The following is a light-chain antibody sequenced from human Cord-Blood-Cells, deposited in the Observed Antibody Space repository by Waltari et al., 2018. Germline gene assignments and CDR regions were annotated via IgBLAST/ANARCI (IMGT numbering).Light chain of an antibody. J-gene: IGKJ4*01. CDR2: DAS. Sequence: IVLKQSPATLSLSPGERATLSCRASQSVSSYLAWYQQKPGQAPRLLIYDASNRATGIPARFSGSGSGTDFTLTISSLEPEDFAVYYCQQRSNWPPLTFGGGTKVEIK. CDR3: QQRSNWPPLT. CDR1: QSVSSY. V-gene: IGKV3-11*01.